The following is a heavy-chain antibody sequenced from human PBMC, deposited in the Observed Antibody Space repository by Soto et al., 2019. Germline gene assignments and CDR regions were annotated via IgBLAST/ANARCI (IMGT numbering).Heavy chain of an antibody. Sequence: PGGSLRLSCAASGFAFSSHPMSWVRQAPERGPEWVSGISDSGGLTYNADSVKGRFTISRDNSKNTLYLQMNSLRAEDTALYYCARRAFGSSRSFDIWGQGTMVTVSS. CDR3: ARRAFGSSRSFDI. J-gene: IGHJ3*02. D-gene: IGHD6-6*01. CDR2: ISDSGGLT. V-gene: IGHV3-23*01. CDR1: GFAFSSHP.